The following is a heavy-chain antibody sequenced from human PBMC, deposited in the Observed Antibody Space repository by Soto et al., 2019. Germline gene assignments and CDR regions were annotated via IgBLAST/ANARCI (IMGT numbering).Heavy chain of an antibody. Sequence: SMRLSCAATGFTFSSYGMHWVRKAPGKGLERVAVIWYDGSNKYYADSVKGRFTISRDNSKNTLYLQMNSLRAEDTAVYYCARDIAEAFYDSIGYPDYWGQANLVTASS. D-gene: IGHD3-22*01. CDR1: GFTFSSYG. V-gene: IGHV3-33*01. J-gene: IGHJ4*02. CDR3: ARDIAEAFYDSIGYPDY. CDR2: IWYDGSNK.